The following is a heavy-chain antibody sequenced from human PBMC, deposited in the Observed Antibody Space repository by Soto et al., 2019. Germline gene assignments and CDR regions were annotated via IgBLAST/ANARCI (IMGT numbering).Heavy chain of an antibody. CDR3: TRWNGYGDL. CDR1: GLSFSNYG. V-gene: IGHV3-23*01. CDR2: VSGGSGVT. D-gene: IGHD1-1*01. Sequence: EMQLLESGGGLVQPGGSLRLSCVVSGLSFSNYGVTWVRQAPGKGLEWVCGVSGGSGVTHYTDSVKGRFTISGDDSKNTVYLQMHSLRGEDTAVYYCTRWNGYGDLWGQGTMVTVSS. J-gene: IGHJ5*02.